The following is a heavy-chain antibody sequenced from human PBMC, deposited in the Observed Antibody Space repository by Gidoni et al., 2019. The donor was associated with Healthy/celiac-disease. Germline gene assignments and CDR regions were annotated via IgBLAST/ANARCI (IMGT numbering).Heavy chain of an antibody. J-gene: IGHJ6*02. V-gene: IGHV3-33*01. CDR2: IWYDGSNK. CDR3: ARRGIAVAGTPPYGMDV. CDR1: GFTFSTYG. Sequence: QVQLVESGGGVVQPGRSLRLSCPASGFTFSTYGMHWVRQAPGKGLEWVAVIWYDGSNKYYADSVKGRFTISRDNSKNTLYLQMNSLRAEDTAVYYCARRGIAVAGTPPYGMDVWGQGTTVTVSS. D-gene: IGHD6-19*01.